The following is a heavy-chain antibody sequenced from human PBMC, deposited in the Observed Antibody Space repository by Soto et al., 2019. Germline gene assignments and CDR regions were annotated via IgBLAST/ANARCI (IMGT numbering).Heavy chain of an antibody. CDR1: GFTFSNYA. CDR3: AKGRRITIFGVVIIPTPYYFDY. Sequence: EVQLLESGGRLIQPGGSLRLSCSASGFTFSNYAMSWVRQSPGKGLEWVSAISGSGGSTYYADSVKGRFTISRDNSKNTLYLQMNSLRAEDTAVYYCAKGRRITIFGVVIIPTPYYFDYWGQGTLVTVSS. J-gene: IGHJ4*02. CDR2: ISGSGGST. D-gene: IGHD3-3*01. V-gene: IGHV3-23*01.